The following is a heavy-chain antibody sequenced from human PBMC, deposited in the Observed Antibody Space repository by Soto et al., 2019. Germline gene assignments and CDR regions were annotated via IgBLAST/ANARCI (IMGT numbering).Heavy chain of an antibody. J-gene: IGHJ5*02. Sequence: SQILSLTCAISGDSVSSNSAAWKWIRQSPSRGLEWLGRTYYRSKWYNDYAVSVKSRITINPDTSKNQFSLQLNSVTPEDTAVYYCASEAWGIAAAGSAWFDPWGQGXLVTVYS. D-gene: IGHD6-13*01. V-gene: IGHV6-1*01. CDR2: TYYRSKWYN. CDR3: ASEAWGIAAAGSAWFDP. CDR1: GDSVSSNSAA.